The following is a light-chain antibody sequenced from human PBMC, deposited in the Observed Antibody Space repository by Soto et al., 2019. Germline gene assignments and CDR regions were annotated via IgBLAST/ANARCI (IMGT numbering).Light chain of an antibody. CDR1: HDISNF. V-gene: IGKV1-33*01. CDR3: QQYDNIPLT. Sequence: DIQMTQSPSSLSASVGDRVTITCQASHDISNFLNWYQQKPGKAPKLLIYDASNLERGVPSRFSGSGSGTDFTLIISSLQPEDIATYYCQQYDNIPLTFGGGTKVEIK. CDR2: DAS. J-gene: IGKJ4*01.